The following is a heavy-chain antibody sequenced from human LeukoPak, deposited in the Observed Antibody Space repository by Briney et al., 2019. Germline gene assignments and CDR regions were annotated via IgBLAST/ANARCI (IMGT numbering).Heavy chain of an antibody. D-gene: IGHD3-22*01. J-gene: IGHJ4*02. V-gene: IGHV3-23*01. Sequence: GGSLRLSCAASGFTFSRYAMSWVRQAPGKGLEWVSAISGSGDSTYFADSVKGRFTISRDNSKNTLYLQMNSLRVEDTAVYYCAKDLVDYYADYFDYWGQGTLVTVSS. CDR2: ISGSGDST. CDR1: GFTFSRYA. CDR3: AKDLVDYYADYFDY.